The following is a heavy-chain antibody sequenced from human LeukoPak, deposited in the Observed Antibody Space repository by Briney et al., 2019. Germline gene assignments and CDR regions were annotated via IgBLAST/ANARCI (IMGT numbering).Heavy chain of an antibody. V-gene: IGHV3-64*02. D-gene: IGHD6-19*01. CDR1: GFTFSSYT. CDR2: ISGNGGST. J-gene: IGHJ4*02. Sequence: PGGSLRLLCAASGFTFSSYTMRWARLAPGKGLEYVSAISGNGGSTYYAVAVKGRFTISRDNYKNTLYLQMGRLRAEDMSVYYCTKGVGYSTGWYYFEYWGQGTLVTVSS. CDR3: TKGVGYSTGWYYFEY.